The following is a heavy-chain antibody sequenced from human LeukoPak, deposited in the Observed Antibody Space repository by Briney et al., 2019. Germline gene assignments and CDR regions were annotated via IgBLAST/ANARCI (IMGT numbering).Heavy chain of an antibody. CDR3: ARGQKLAS. V-gene: IGHV3-30*03. CDR1: GFTFSSYA. CDR2: ISYDGNNK. D-gene: IGHD6-13*01. J-gene: IGHJ5*02. Sequence: GRSLRLSCAASGFTFSSYAMHWVRQAPGKGLEWVALISYDGNNKYYADSVKGRFTISRDNSKNTLYLQMNSLRPEDTAVYYCARGQKLASWGQGTLVTVSS.